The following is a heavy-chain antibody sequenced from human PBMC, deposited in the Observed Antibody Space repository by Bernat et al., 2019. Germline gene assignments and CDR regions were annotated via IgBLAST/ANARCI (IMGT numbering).Heavy chain of an antibody. V-gene: IGHV3-11*05. J-gene: IGHJ4*02. CDR1: GFTFSDHY. D-gene: IGHD1-26*01. CDR2: ISGNSHDT. CDR3: VRVAREADS. Sequence: QVQLVESGGGLVKPGGSLRLSCAASGFTFSDHYMNWIHQAPGKGLEWISYISGNSHDTNYADSVKGRFTISRDNAKNSLYLQMNNLRDEDTAIYYCVRVAREADSWGQGTLVTVSS.